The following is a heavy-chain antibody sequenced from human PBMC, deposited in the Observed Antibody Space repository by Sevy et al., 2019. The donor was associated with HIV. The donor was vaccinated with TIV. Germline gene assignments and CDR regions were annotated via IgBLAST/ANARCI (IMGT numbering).Heavy chain of an antibody. CDR3: AKVQAWSGGYYGLDV. CDR1: EFTFSNHA. J-gene: IGHJ6*02. V-gene: IGHV3-23*01. Sequence: GGSLRLSCKTSEFTFSNHATSWVRQAPGKGLEWVSHISGGGGTYDADSVKGRFAISRDNPKNTLYLQMNSLRAEDTAVYYCAKVQAWSGGYYGLDVWGQGTTVTVSS. CDR2: ISGGGGT. D-gene: IGHD2-8*02.